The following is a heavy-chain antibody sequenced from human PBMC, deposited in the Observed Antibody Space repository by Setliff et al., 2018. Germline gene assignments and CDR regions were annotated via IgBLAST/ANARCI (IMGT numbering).Heavy chain of an antibody. Sequence: QSGGSLRLSCAASGFTFSSYTMNWVRQAPGKGLEWVSYICSGGGIIYYADSVQGRFTISRDNAKNSLYLQMNSLRAEDTAVYYCARDLYGGYYFDYWGQGTLVTVSS. V-gene: IGHV3-48*01. CDR1: GFTFSSYT. CDR2: ICSGGGII. CDR3: ARDLYGGYYFDY. J-gene: IGHJ4*02. D-gene: IGHD5-12*01.